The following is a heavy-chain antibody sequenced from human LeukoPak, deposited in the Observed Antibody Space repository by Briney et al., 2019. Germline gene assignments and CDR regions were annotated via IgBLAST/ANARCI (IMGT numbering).Heavy chain of an antibody. CDR2: ISYDGSNK. Sequence: GGSLRLSCAASGFSFSSYGMHWVRQAPGKGLEWVAVISYDGSNKYYADSVKGRFTISRDNSKNTLYLQMNSLRAEDTAVYYCAKVDPDYVYYYYGMDVWGQGTTVTVSS. CDR3: AKVDPDYVYYYYGMDV. J-gene: IGHJ6*02. CDR1: GFSFSSYG. V-gene: IGHV3-30*18. D-gene: IGHD3-10*02.